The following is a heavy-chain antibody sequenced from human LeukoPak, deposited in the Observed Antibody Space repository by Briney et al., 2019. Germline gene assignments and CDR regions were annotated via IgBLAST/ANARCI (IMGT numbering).Heavy chain of an antibody. J-gene: IGHJ4*02. D-gene: IGHD2-2*01. V-gene: IGHV4-34*01. Sequence: SETLSLTCAVYGGSFSGYYWSWIRQPPGKGLEWIGSINYSGSTYYNPSLKGRVTISVDTSKNQFSLKLSSVTATDTTVYYCARHWCTSTSCYSFFDYWGQGTLVTVSS. CDR3: ARHWCTSTSCYSFFDY. CDR2: INYSGST. CDR1: GGSFSGYY.